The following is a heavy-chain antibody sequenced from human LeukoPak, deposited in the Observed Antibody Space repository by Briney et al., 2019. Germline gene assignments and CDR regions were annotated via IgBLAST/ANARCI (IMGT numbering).Heavy chain of an antibody. CDR1: GYTFTGYY. Sequence: ASVKVSCKASGYTFTGYYMHWVRQAPGRGLEWLGWINPNSGATHYAENFQGRVTMTRETSISTVYMELSSLISDDTAVFYCARSSQLRHCTSTSCHTVEALDVWGQGTTVTVSS. CDR2: INPNSGAT. J-gene: IGHJ6*02. CDR3: ARSSQLRHCTSTSCHTVEALDV. V-gene: IGHV1-2*02. D-gene: IGHD2-2*02.